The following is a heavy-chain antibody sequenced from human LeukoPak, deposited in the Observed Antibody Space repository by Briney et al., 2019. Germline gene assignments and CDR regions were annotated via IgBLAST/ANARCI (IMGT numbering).Heavy chain of an antibody. V-gene: IGHV3-23*01. Sequence: GGTLRLSCAASGFTFSSYGMSWVRQAPGKGLEWVSVISGSGGSTYYADSVKGRFTISRDNAKNSLYLQMNSLRAEDTAAYYCARVGYSSGWSSTPGYFDYWGQGTLVTVSS. J-gene: IGHJ4*02. CDR3: ARVGYSSGWSSTPGYFDY. CDR1: GFTFSSYG. D-gene: IGHD6-19*01. CDR2: ISGSGGST.